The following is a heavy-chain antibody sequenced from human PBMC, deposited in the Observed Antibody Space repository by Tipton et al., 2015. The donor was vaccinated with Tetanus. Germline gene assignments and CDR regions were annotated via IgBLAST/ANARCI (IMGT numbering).Heavy chain of an antibody. D-gene: IGHD5-24*01. CDR2: IYYSGST. CDR3: ARDRGGYSYGFNWFDP. CDR1: GGSVSSGGYF. J-gene: IGHJ5*02. V-gene: IGHV4-61*08. Sequence: TLSLTCTVSGGSVSSGGYFWSWIRQPPGKGLEWIGYIYYSGSTNYSPSLKSRATISVDTSENQFSLRLNSVTAADTAVYYCARDRGGYSYGFNWFDPWGQGTLVTVSS.